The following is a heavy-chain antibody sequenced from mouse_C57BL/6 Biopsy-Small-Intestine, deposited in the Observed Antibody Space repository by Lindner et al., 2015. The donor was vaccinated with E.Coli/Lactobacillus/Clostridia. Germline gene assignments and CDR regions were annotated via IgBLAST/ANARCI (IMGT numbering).Heavy chain of an antibody. CDR2: ISPDSGGR. D-gene: IGHD1-2*01. J-gene: IGHJ4*01. CDR3: ARNLNGLDP. Sequence: SVKVSCKASGYTFTAYQIYWVRQAPGQGLECMGWISPDSGGRNYVQKFQGRVTMTSDRSISTAYMELGGLRSDDTAVYYCARNLNGLDPWGQGTLVTVSS. CDR1: GYTFTAYQ. V-gene: IGHV1-18*01.